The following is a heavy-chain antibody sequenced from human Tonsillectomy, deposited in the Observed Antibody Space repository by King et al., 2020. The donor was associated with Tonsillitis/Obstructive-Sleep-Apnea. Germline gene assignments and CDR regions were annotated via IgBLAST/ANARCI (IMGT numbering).Heavy chain of an antibody. V-gene: IGHV4-34*01. CDR2: INHSGST. CDR3: ASGEGTNLGGWFDP. J-gene: IGHJ5*02. CDR1: GGSFSGYY. D-gene: IGHD3-3*01. Sequence: VQLQQWGAGLLKPSEPLSLTCAVYGGSFSGYYWSWIRQPPGKGLEWIGEINHSGSTNYNPSLKSRVTISVDTSKNQFSLKLSSVTAADTAVYYCASGEGTNLGGWFDPWGQGTLVTVSS.